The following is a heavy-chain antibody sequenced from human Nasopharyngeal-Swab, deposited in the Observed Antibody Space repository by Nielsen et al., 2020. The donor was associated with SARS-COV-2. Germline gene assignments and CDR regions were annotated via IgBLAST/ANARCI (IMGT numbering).Heavy chain of an antibody. CDR3: ARQVVRGEYYYYGMDV. J-gene: IGHJ6*02. Sequence: GGSLRLSCAASGFTFSSYSMNWVRQAPGKGLEWVSSISSSSYIYYADSVKGRFTISRDNAKNSLYLQMNSLRAEDTAVYYCARQVVRGEYYYYGMDVWGQGTTVTVSS. CDR1: GFTFSSYS. V-gene: IGHV3-21*01. D-gene: IGHD3-10*01. CDR2: ISSSSYI.